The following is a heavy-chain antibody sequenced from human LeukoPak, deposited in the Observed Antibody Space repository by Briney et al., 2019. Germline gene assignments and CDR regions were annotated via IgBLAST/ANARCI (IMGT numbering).Heavy chain of an antibody. Sequence: PSETLSLTCTVSGGSISSSSYYWGWIRQPPGEGLVWIGRIYYSGSTYYNPSLKSRVTISVDTSKNQFSLKLSSVTAADTAVYYCARRLLRYFAWLPDSFDYWGQGTLVTVSS. V-gene: IGHV4-39*01. CDR1: GGSISSSSYY. CDR2: IYYSGST. CDR3: ARRLLRYFAWLPDSFDY. D-gene: IGHD3-9*01. J-gene: IGHJ4*02.